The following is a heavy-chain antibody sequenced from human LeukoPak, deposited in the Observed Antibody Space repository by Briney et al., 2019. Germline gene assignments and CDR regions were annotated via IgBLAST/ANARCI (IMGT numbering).Heavy chain of an antibody. V-gene: IGHV4-34*01. Sequence: NPGGSLRLSCAASGFTFNIYAMSWIRQPPGKGLEWIGEINHSGSTNYNPSLKSRVTISVDTSKNQFSLKLSSVTAADTAVYYCARVSVPAARNNWFDPWGQGTLVTVSS. CDR1: GFTFNIYA. D-gene: IGHD2-2*01. J-gene: IGHJ5*02. CDR2: INHSGST. CDR3: ARVSVPAARNNWFDP.